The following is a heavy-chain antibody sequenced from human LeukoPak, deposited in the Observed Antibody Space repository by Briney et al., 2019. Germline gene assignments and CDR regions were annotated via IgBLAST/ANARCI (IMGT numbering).Heavy chain of an antibody. CDR2: IYYSGST. J-gene: IGHJ4*02. V-gene: IGHV4-39*07. CDR1: GGSISSSSYY. Sequence: PSETLSLTCTVSGGSISSSSYYWGWIRQPPGKGLEWIGSIYYSGSTNYNPSLKSRVTISVDTSKNQFSLKLSSMTAADTAVYYCARDLRGIAAADFDYWGQGTLVTVSS. CDR3: ARDLRGIAAADFDY. D-gene: IGHD6-13*01.